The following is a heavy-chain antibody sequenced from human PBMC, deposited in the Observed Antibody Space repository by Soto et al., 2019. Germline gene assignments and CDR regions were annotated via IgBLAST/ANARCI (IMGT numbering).Heavy chain of an antibody. J-gene: IGHJ4*02. CDR1: GFTFSSYS. V-gene: IGHV3-21*01. D-gene: IGHD3-22*01. CDR2: ISSSSSYI. CDR3: ARESPMIVRGGFLN. Sequence: EVQLVESGGGLVKPGGSLRLSCAASGFTFSSYSMNWVRQAPGKGLEWVSSISSSSSYIYYADSVKGRFTISRDNAKNSLYLQMNSLRAEDTAVYYCARESPMIVRGGFLNWGQGTLVTVSS.